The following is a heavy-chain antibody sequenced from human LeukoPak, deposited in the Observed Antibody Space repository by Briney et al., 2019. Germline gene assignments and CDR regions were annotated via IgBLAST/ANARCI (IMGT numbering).Heavy chain of an antibody. CDR2: IYYSGNT. D-gene: IGHD6-19*01. V-gene: IGHV4-39*01. J-gene: IGHJ3*02. CDR1: GGSINNSSYY. CDR3: ARQTLAGTVEPSAFNI. Sequence: SETLSLTCAVSGGSINNSSYYWGWIRQPPGKGLDWIGTIYYSGNTYYNPSLKSRITTSVDTSKNQFSLKLSSVTAADTAVYYCARQTLAGTVEPSAFNIWGQGTMVTVSA.